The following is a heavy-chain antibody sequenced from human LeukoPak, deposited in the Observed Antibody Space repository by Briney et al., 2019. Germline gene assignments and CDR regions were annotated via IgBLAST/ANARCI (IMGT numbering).Heavy chain of an antibody. CDR2: INPNSGGT. D-gene: IGHD2-15*01. J-gene: IGHJ5*02. CDR3: ARDFRYCSGGGCYGGFDP. V-gene: IGHV1-2*02. CDR1: GYTFIGYY. Sequence: ASVKVSCKTSGYTFIGYYIHWVRQAPGQGLEWMGWINPNSGGTKYAEKFQGRVTMTRDTSITTAYMELNRLRSDDTAVYYCARDFRYCSGGGCYGGFDPWGQGTLVTVSS.